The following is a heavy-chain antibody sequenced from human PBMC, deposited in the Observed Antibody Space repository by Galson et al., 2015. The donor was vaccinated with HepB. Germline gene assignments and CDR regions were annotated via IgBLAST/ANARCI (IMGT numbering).Heavy chain of an antibody. CDR1: GFTFSSYS. J-gene: IGHJ4*02. Sequence: SLRLSCAASGFTFSSYSMNWVRQAPGKGLEWVSYISSSSSTIYYADSVKGRFTISRDNAKNSLYLQMNSLRAEATAVYYCAREVEYSSSSLDYWGQGTLVTVSS. D-gene: IGHD6-6*01. CDR3: AREVEYSSSSLDY. V-gene: IGHV3-48*01. CDR2: ISSSSSTI.